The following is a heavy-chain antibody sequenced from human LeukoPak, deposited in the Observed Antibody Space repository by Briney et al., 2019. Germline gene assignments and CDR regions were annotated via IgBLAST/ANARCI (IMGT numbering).Heavy chain of an antibody. CDR2: ISIFISYK. J-gene: IGHJ1*01. V-gene: IGHV3-21*01. CDR3: AKGFGSGSYYLEYLQL. D-gene: IGHD3-10*01. CDR1: GVTFSTYT. Sequence: PLGSLRLSCVASGVTFSTYTMNWVRQAPGKGLEWVSSISIFISYKYFADSVKGRFTISRDNAKNSLYLQMNSLRAEDTAGYYCAKGFGSGSYYLEYLQLWGQGTLVTVSS.